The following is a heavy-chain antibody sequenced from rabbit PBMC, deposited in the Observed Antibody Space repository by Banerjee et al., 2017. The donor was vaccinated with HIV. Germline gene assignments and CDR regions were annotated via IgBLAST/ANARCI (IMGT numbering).Heavy chain of an antibody. J-gene: IGHJ4*01. CDR1: GFSFSSTYY. V-gene: IGHV1S45*01. Sequence: QQQLEESGGDLVQPEGSLTLTCTASGFSFSSTYYMCWVRQAPGKGLEWIACINTISGDTVYATWVNGRFTISSHNAQNTLYLQLNSLTAADTATYFCARDLAGVIGWNFNLWGQGTLVTVS. CDR3: ARDLAGVIGWNFNL. CDR2: INTISGDT. D-gene: IGHD4-1*01.